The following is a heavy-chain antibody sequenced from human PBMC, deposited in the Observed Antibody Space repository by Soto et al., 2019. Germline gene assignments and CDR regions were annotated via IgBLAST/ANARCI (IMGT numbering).Heavy chain of an antibody. CDR3: ARVYCSGTTCYESDF. Sequence: GESLKISCKGSGYRFTNYWIGWVRQMPGKGLEWMGIIYPGDSDTRYSPSFQGQVTTSADKSINTAYLQWSSLKASDTAMYYCARVYCSGTTCYESDFWGKGPQGIVSS. D-gene: IGHD2-2*01. CDR2: IYPGDSDT. J-gene: IGHJ4*02. CDR1: GYRFTNYW. V-gene: IGHV5-51*01.